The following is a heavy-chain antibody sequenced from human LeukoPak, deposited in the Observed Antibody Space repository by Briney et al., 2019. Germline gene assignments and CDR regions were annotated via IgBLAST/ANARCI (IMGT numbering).Heavy chain of an antibody. D-gene: IGHD3-22*01. Sequence: GGPLRLSCAASGFTFSSYAMSGVRQPRGRGREGVSAISGSGGSTYYADSVKGRFTISRDNSKNTLYLQMNSLRAEDTAVYYCAKNGGGYYYYFDYWGQGTLVTVSS. CDR2: ISGSGGST. CDR3: AKNGGGYYYYFDY. CDR1: GFTFSSYA. J-gene: IGHJ4*02. V-gene: IGHV3-23*01.